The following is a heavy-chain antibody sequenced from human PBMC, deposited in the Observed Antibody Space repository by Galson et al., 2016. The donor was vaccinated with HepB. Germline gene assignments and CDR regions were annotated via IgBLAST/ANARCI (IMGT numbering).Heavy chain of an antibody. CDR2: ISYDGSNK. Sequence: SLRLSCAASRFTFSSYGMHWVRQAPGKGLEWVAVISYDGSNKYYADSVKGRFTISRDNSKNTPCLQMNSLRAEDTAVYYCAKDPEFGSGYCVDWGQGTLVTVSP. D-gene: IGHD3-3*01. V-gene: IGHV3-30*18. CDR3: AKDPEFGSGYCVD. J-gene: IGHJ4*02. CDR1: RFTFSSYG.